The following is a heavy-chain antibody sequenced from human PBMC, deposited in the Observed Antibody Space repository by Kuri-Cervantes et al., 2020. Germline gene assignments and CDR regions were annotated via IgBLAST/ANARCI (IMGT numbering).Heavy chain of an antibody. Sequence: ASVKVSCKASGYTFTSYAVHWVRQAPGQGLEWMGWINPNSGGTNYAQKFQGRVTMTRDTSISTAYMELSRLRSDDTAVYYCARGVAAAGTRPRGFDPWGQGTLVTVSS. J-gene: IGHJ5*02. CDR3: ARGVAAAGTRPRGFDP. V-gene: IGHV1-2*02. CDR2: INPNSGGT. D-gene: IGHD6-13*01. CDR1: GYTFTSYA.